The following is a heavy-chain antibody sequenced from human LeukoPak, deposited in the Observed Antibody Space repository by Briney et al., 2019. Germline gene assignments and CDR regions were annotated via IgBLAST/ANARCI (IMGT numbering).Heavy chain of an antibody. D-gene: IGHD3-10*01. Sequence: GGSLRLSCATSGFTFSSYGMSWVRQAPGKGLEWVAVIWYDGSNKYYADSVKGRFTISRDNSKNTLYLQMNSLRAEDTAVYYCARAGHYGSGSYPDYWGQGTLVTVSS. CDR1: GFTFSSYG. V-gene: IGHV3-33*08. J-gene: IGHJ4*02. CDR2: IWYDGSNK. CDR3: ARAGHYGSGSYPDY.